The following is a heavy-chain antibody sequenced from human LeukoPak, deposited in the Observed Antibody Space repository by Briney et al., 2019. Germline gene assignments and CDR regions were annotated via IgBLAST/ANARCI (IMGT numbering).Heavy chain of an antibody. D-gene: IGHD1-14*01. J-gene: IGHJ3*01. V-gene: IGHV3-74*01. CDR2: INADGSTA. CDR3: VVVVEPPDSDGFDV. CDR1: GFTFCNSW. Sequence: PGGSLRLPCAASGFTFCNSWVHWVRHAPGKGLVWVSLINADGSTATYADSVKGRFTISRDNARNTLPLQMNSLTIEDTAVYYCVVVVEPPDSDGFDVWGQGTMITVSS.